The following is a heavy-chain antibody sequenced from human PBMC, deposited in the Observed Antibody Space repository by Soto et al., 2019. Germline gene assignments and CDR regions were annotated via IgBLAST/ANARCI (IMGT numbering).Heavy chain of an antibody. J-gene: IGHJ3*02. CDR3: ARSNRGAFDI. CDR1: GFTFRSSW. D-gene: IGHD4-4*01. Sequence: EVQLVESGGGLVQPGGSLTLSCAASGFTFRSSWMTWVRLAPGKGLDWVANIKPDGSEKYYVDSVKGRFTISRDNARNSLYLQMNSLRAEDTAVYYCARSNRGAFDIWGQGTRVTVSS. V-gene: IGHV3-7*01. CDR2: IKPDGSEK.